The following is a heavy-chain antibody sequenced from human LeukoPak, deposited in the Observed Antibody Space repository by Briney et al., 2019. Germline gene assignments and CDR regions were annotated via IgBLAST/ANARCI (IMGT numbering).Heavy chain of an antibody. V-gene: IGHV3-74*01. CDR3: ARVPSQGKTYYYDS. J-gene: IGHJ4*02. CDR1: GFTFSSYW. CDR2: INSDGSTT. D-gene: IGHD3-22*01. Sequence: GGSLRLSCAASGFTFSSYWIHWVRQAPGKGLVWVSIINSDGSTTNYADSVKGRFTISRDNAKNTLYLQLNSLRAEDTAVYYCARVPSQGKTYYYDSWGQGTLVTVSS.